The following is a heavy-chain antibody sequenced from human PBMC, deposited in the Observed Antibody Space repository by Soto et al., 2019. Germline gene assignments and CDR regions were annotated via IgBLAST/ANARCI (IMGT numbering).Heavy chain of an antibody. V-gene: IGHV4-59*01. CDR3: AKYRRTDAEGYRLDF. CDR2: VYYTGSTST. CDR1: GASINNYY. D-gene: IGHD5-12*01. Sequence: TLSFTCSVSGASINNYYWSWIRQPPGKGLEWIGFVYYTGSTSTKYNPSLQSRVAMSVDSSKNQFSLKLTSMTAADTAIYYCAKYRRTDAEGYRLDFRGPRTPVTVSS. J-gene: IGHJ4*02.